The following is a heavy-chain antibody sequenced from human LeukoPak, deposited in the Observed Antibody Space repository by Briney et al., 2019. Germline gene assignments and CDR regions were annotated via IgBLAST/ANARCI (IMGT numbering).Heavy chain of an antibody. J-gene: IGHJ4*02. Sequence: GGSLRLSCAASGFTFSSYSMNWVRQAPGKGLEWVSSISSSSSYIYYADSVKGRFTISRDNAKNSLYLQMNSLRAEDTAVYYCARGGDYYDSGGPFDYWGQGTLVTVSS. CDR1: GFTFSSYS. V-gene: IGHV3-21*01. CDR3: ARGGDYYDSGGPFDY. CDR2: ISSSSSYI. D-gene: IGHD3-22*01.